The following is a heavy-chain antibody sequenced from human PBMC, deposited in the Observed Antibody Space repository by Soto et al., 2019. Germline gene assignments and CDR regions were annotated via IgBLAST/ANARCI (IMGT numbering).Heavy chain of an antibody. D-gene: IGHD4-17*01. CDR1: GYTFTGYY. CDR3: ARGSAGETSNWYFDL. J-gene: IGHJ2*01. V-gene: IGHV1-2*04. Sequence: QVQLVQSGAEVKKPGASVKVSCKASGYTFTGYYMHWVRQAPGQGLEWMGWINPNSGVTNYAQKFQGWVTMTRDTSISTAYMELSRLRSDDTAVYYCARGSAGETSNWYFDLWGRGTLVTVYS. CDR2: INPNSGVT.